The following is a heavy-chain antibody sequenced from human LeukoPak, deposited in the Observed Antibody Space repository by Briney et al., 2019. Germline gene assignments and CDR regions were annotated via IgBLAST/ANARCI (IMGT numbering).Heavy chain of an antibody. CDR1: GGSISSSSYY. CDR2: IYYSGST. Sequence: PSETLSLTYTVSGGSISSSSYYWGWIRQPPGKGLEWIGSIYYSGSTYYNPSLKSRVTISVDTSKNQFSLKLSSVTAADTAVYYCARQRWLQLNYFDYWGQGTLVTVSS. J-gene: IGHJ4*02. V-gene: IGHV4-39*01. D-gene: IGHD5-24*01. CDR3: ARQRWLQLNYFDY.